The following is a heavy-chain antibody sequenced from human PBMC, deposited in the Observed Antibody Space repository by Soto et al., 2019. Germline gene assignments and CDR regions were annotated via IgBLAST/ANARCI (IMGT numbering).Heavy chain of an antibody. CDR1: RFTFSSYW. V-gene: IGHV3-7*01. Sequence: GGSLRLSCAASRFTFSSYWMSWVRQAPGRGLEWVANIKEDGSDKYYADSVKGRFTISRDNAKKSLYVQMNSLSVEDTAVHYCARGIDDNASFGMDVWGQGTTVTVSS. J-gene: IGHJ6*02. D-gene: IGHD1-1*01. CDR3: ARGIDDNASFGMDV. CDR2: IKEDGSDK.